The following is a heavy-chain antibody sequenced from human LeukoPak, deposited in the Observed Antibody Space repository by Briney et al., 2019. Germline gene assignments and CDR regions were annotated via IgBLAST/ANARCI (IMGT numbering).Heavy chain of an antibody. CDR2: MNPNSGNT. D-gene: IGHD6-13*01. CDR1: GYTFTSYD. Sequence: ASVKVSCKASGYTFTSYDINWVRQAPGQGLEWMGWMNPNSGNTGYAQKFQGRVTMTRNTSISTAYMELSSLRSEDTAVCYCARVRTRRYSSSWYWFDPWGQGTLVTVSS. CDR3: ARVRTRRYSSSWYWFDP. J-gene: IGHJ5*02. V-gene: IGHV1-8*01.